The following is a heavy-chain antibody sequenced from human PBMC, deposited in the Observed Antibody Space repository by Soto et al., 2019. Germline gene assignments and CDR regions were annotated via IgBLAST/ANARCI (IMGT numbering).Heavy chain of an antibody. CDR3: AKNFYFDS. CDR1: GFTFSSYA. J-gene: IGHJ4*02. Sequence: EVHLLESGGGWVQPGGSLRLSCAASGFTFSSYAMSWVRQAPGKGLEWVSSINAVDEYTKYADSVEGRFTNSRDNPKNTVYLQMNSLRAEDTAVYYCAKNFYFDSWGQGTLVTVSP. CDR2: INAVDEYT. V-gene: IGHV3-23*01.